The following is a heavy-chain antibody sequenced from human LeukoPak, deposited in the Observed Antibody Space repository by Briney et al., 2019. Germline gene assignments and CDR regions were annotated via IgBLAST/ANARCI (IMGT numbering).Heavy chain of an antibody. J-gene: IGHJ5*02. CDR2: INHSGST. D-gene: IGHD3-3*01. CDR3: VRGGPYYDFWSGYYTGPYSWFDP. CDR1: GGSFSGYY. V-gene: IGHV4-34*01. Sequence: SETLSLTCAVYGGSFSGYYWSWIRQPPGKGLEWIGEINHSGSTNYNPSLKSRVTISVDTSKNQSSLKLSSVTAADTAVYYCVRGGPYYDFWSGYYTGPYSWFDPWGQGTLVTVSS.